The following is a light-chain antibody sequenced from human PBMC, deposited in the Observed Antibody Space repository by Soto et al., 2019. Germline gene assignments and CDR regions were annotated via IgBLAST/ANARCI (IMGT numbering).Light chain of an antibody. CDR2: DVS. CDR1: SSDVGGYNY. J-gene: IGLJ2*01. Sequence: QSALTQPASVSGSPGQSITISCTGTSSDVGGYNYVSWYQQHPGKAPKLMIYDVSNRPSGVSNRFSGSKSGNTASLTTSGLQAEDEHDYYCSSYTSSNTSVVFGGGTK. CDR3: SSYTSSNTSVV. V-gene: IGLV2-14*01.